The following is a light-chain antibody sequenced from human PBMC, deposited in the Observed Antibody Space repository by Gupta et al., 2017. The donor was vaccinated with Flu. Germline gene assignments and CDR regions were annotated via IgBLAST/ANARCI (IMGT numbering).Light chain of an antibody. CDR1: QSVVSRSDNKNY. CDR3: QQYHTTPPT. V-gene: IGKV4-1*01. CDR2: WAS. Sequence: DIVVTQSPDSLAVSLGEPSTINCKARQSVVSRSDNKNYLAWYQQKGGQAPKLLFYWASTREYGVPYRFSGSGSGTDFTLTISGLQAEDVAVYFCQQYHTTPPTFGQGTRLEMK. J-gene: IGKJ5*01.